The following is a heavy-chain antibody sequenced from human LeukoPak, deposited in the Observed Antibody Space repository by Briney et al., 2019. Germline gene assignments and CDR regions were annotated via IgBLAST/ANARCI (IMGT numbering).Heavy chain of an antibody. V-gene: IGHV4-59*01. CDR1: GVSISTYY. CDR3: ARMYSGTSYYFDY. D-gene: IGHD1-26*01. CDR2: FSYSGST. J-gene: IGHJ4*02. Sequence: PSETLSLTCSVSGVSISTYYWIWIRQPPAKGLEWMGFFSYSGSTQYNPSLKSRVTMSVDTSKNQFSLKLSSVTAADTAVYYCARMYSGTSYYFDYWGQGTLVTVSS.